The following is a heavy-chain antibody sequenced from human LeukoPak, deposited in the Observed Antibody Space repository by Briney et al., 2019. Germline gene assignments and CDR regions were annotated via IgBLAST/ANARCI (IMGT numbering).Heavy chain of an antibody. CDR1: GFTVRDAA. V-gene: IGHV3-23*01. D-gene: IGHD5-24*01. CDR2: ISSSGANA. CDR3: AREMELAS. Sequence: AVSLTLSGAASGFTVRDAAMAWVPQAPGKELQWVSLISSSGANAYYGDSVKGRFTISRDNSKNRMYLQMNNLRGEDTAEYYCAREMELASWGQGTLVTVSS. J-gene: IGHJ5*02.